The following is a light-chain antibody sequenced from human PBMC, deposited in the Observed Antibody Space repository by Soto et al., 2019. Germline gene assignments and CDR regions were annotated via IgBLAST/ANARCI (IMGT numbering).Light chain of an antibody. V-gene: IGKV1-39*01. CDR3: QQGYSTPIT. CDR2: TAS. J-gene: IGKJ5*01. Sequence: DIQMTQSPPSLSASVGDRVTITCRASQSSSSYLNWYQQKPGKAPKLLIYTASSLQSGVPSRFSGSGSGTDFTLTISSLQPEDFATYYCQQGYSTPITFGQGTRLEIK. CDR1: QSSSSY.